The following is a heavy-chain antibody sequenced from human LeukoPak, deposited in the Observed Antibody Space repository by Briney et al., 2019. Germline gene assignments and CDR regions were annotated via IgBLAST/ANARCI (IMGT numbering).Heavy chain of an antibody. CDR1: GCTFSSYS. J-gene: IGHJ4*02. D-gene: IGHD3-10*01. V-gene: IGHV3-64D*09. Sequence: PGGSLTLSCSASGCTFSSYSRHWVRQAPGKGLEYVSAISGNGGSTYYADSVKGRFTISRDNSKNTLYLQMSSLRDEDTAVYYCGKDQSSTYYYGSGSYDYWGQGTLVTVSS. CDR2: ISGNGGST. CDR3: GKDQSSTYYYGSGSYDY.